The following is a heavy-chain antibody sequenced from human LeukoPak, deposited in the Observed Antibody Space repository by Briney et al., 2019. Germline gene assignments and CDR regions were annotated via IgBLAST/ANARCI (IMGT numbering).Heavy chain of an antibody. CDR2: IFYSGST. Sequence: SETLSLTCTVSGGSISSYYWGWIRQPPGKGLEWIGSIFYSGSTYYNPSLKSRVSISVDISKNQFSLKLSSVTAADTAVYYCARDRSGYSYSQYFNMWGQGTMVTVSP. J-gene: IGHJ3*02. CDR3: ARDRSGYSYSQYFNM. V-gene: IGHV4-39*07. CDR1: GGSISSYY. D-gene: IGHD5-18*01.